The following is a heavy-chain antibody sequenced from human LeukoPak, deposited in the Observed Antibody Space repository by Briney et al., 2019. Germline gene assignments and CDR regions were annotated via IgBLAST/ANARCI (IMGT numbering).Heavy chain of an antibody. CDR3: GRVVTTSED. Sequence: GGSLRLSCAASGFTFSSYWMHWVRQAPGKGLVWVSRINSDGSSTDYADSVEGRFTISRDNAKNTLYLQMNSLRAEDTAIYYCGRVVTTSEDWGQGILVTVST. D-gene: IGHD1-14*01. CDR2: INSDGSST. V-gene: IGHV3-74*01. J-gene: IGHJ4*02. CDR1: GFTFSSYW.